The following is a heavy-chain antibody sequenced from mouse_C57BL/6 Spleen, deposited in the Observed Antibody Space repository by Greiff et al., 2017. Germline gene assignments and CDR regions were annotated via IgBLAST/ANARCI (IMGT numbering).Heavy chain of an antibody. D-gene: IGHD1-1*01. Sequence: VQLQQSGAELARPGASVKMSCKASGYTFTSYTMHWVKQRPGQGLAWIGYINPSSGYTKYNQKFKDKATLTADKSSSTAYMQLSSLTSEDSAVYYCARDYGSSPGYFDVWGTGTTVTVSS. CDR2: INPSSGYT. J-gene: IGHJ1*03. V-gene: IGHV1-4*01. CDR1: GYTFTSYT. CDR3: ARDYGSSPGYFDV.